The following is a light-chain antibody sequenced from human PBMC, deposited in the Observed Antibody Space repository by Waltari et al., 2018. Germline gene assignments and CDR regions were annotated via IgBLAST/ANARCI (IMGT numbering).Light chain of an antibody. CDR1: SSNIASNT. CDR2: SNN. CDR3: AAWDDSLNGWV. Sequence: QSVLTQPPSASGTPGPSITLPCSGSSSNIASNTARWYQEFPGTPPKLLIYSNNQRPSGVPDRFSGSKSGTSASLAISELQSEDEADYYCAAWDDSLNGWVFGGGTKLTVL. V-gene: IGLV1-44*01. J-gene: IGLJ3*02.